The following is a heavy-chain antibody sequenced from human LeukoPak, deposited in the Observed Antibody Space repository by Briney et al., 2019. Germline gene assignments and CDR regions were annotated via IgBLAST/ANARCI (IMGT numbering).Heavy chain of an antibody. V-gene: IGHV4-4*07. CDR1: GGSVTSYF. CDR2: IYINGNT. D-gene: IGHD2-15*01. CDR3: ARIGGSASTLSAFDI. Sequence: SETLSLTCTVSGGSVTSYFWTWIRQPAGKGLEWIGRIYINGNTNYNSSLKSRVTISVNKSKNQFSLKLSSVTAADTAMYYCARIGGSASTLSAFDIWGQGTRVTVSS. J-gene: IGHJ3*02.